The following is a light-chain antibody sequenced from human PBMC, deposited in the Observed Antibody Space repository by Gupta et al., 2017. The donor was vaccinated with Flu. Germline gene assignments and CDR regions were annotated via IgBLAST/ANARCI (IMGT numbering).Light chain of an antibody. Sequence: DIQMTQSPSSLSASVRDRVTITCRASQSISSFLNWYQQKPGKAPKLLIYAASSLQSGVPSRFSGSGSGTDFTLTISSLQPEDFATYYCQQSYTTLAYTFGQGTKLEIK. V-gene: IGKV1-39*01. CDR2: AAS. CDR3: QQSYTTLAYT. J-gene: IGKJ2*01. CDR1: QSISSF.